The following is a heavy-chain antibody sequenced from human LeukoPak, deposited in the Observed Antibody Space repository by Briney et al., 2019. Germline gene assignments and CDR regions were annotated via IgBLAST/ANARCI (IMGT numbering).Heavy chain of an antibody. CDR3: ARGGYYDSSGYYYVEHAFDI. D-gene: IGHD3-22*01. V-gene: IGHV3-48*04. J-gene: IGHJ3*02. Sequence: GGSLRLSCAASGFTFSSYSMNWVRQAPGKGLEWVSYISSSSSTIYYADSVKGRFTISRDNAKNSLYLQMNSLRAEDTAVYYCARGGYYDSSGYYYVEHAFDIWGQGTMVTVSS. CDR2: ISSSSSTI. CDR1: GFTFSSYS.